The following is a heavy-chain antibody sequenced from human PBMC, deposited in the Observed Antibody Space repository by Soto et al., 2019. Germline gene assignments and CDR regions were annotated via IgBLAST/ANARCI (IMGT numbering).Heavy chain of an antibody. D-gene: IGHD6-25*01. CDR2: IYYSGST. CDR3: ARGTTEAAGYGMDV. J-gene: IGHJ6*02. V-gene: IGHV4-31*03. Sequence: PSETLSLTCTVSGGSISSGGYYWSWIRQHPGKGLGWIGYIYYSGSTYYNPSLKSRVTISVDTSKNQFSLKLSSVTAADTAVYYCARGTTEAAGYGMDVWGQGTTVTVSS. CDR1: GGSISSGGYY.